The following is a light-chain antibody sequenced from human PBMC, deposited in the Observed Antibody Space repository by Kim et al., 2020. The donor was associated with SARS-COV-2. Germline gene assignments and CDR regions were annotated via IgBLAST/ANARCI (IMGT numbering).Light chain of an antibody. Sequence: ELTQPPSVSGTPGQRILISCSGSSSNIGFNSVNWYQQVPGTAPKLIMFSTNQRPSGVPDRFSGSKSGTSASLAISGLQSDDEADYYCAAWDDRPSGVVFGGGTQLTVL. CDR1: SSNIGFNS. CDR3: AAWDDRPSGVV. V-gene: IGLV1-44*01. J-gene: IGLJ3*02. CDR2: STN.